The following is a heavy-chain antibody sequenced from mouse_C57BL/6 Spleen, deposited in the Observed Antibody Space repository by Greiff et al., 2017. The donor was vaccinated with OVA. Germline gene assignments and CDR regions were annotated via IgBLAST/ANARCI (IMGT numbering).Heavy chain of an antibody. CDR1: GFTFSSYA. J-gene: IGHJ1*03. D-gene: IGHD4-1*01. CDR2: ISSGGDYI. Sequence: EVKVEESGEGLVKPGGSLKLSCAASGFTFSSYAMSWVRQTPEKRLEWVAYISSGGDYIYYADTVKGRFTISRDNARNTLYLQMSSLKSEDTAMYYCTRELNWYFDVWGTGTTVTVSS. V-gene: IGHV5-9-1*02. CDR3: TRELNWYFDV.